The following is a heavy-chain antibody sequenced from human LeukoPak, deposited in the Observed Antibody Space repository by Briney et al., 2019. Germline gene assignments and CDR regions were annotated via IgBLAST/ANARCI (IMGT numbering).Heavy chain of an antibody. Sequence: PGGSLRLSCAASGFTVSSNYMSWVRQAPGKGLEWVSVIYSGGSTHYADSVKGRFTISRDNSKNTLYLQMNSLRAEDTAVYYCARDSVYCGGDCYPPYDAFDIWGQGTMVTVSS. V-gene: IGHV3-66*01. J-gene: IGHJ3*02. CDR1: GFTVSSNY. D-gene: IGHD2-21*02. CDR2: IYSGGST. CDR3: ARDSVYCGGDCYPPYDAFDI.